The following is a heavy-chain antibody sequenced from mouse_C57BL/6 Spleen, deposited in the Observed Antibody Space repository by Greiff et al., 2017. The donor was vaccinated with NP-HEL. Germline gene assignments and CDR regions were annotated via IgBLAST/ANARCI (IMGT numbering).Heavy chain of an antibody. J-gene: IGHJ2*01. Sequence: VQLQQSGAELVRPGASVTLSCKASGYTFTDYEMHWVKQTPVHGLEWIGAIDPETGGTAYNQKFKGKAILTADKSSSTAYMELRSLTSEDSAVYYCTRRGFITTVVAPYFDYWGQGTTLTVSS. CDR3: TRRGFITTVVAPYFDY. CDR2: IDPETGGT. D-gene: IGHD1-1*01. V-gene: IGHV1-15*01. CDR1: GYTFTDYE.